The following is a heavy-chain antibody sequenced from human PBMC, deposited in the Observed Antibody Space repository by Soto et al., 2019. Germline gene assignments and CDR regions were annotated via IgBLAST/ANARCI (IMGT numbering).Heavy chain of an antibody. D-gene: IGHD1-1*01. V-gene: IGHV3-7*03. J-gene: IGHJ6*02. CDR3: VRGTPTPGLDI. CDR1: GFRFSDYQ. Sequence: GSLRLSRVGSGFRFSDYQLNWVRHAPGQELEWVANINRRGTSTNYVVFVRGRFTTSRDNTRNSFYLNMDSRRVGDTATYSCVRGTPTPGLDIWGRGTTVTVSS. CDR2: INRRGTST.